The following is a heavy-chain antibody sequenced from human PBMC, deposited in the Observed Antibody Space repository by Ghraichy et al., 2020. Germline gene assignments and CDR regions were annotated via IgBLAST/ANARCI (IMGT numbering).Heavy chain of an antibody. Sequence: SETLSLPCTVSGGSISSYYWSWIRQPAGKRLEWIGRIYTSGSTNYNPSLKSRVTMSVDTSKNQFSLKLSSVTAADTAVYYCARERELLYYYYMDVWGKGTPVTVSS. CDR2: IYTSGST. D-gene: IGHD1-26*01. CDR3: ARERELLYYYYMDV. CDR1: GGSISSYY. J-gene: IGHJ6*03. V-gene: IGHV4-4*07.